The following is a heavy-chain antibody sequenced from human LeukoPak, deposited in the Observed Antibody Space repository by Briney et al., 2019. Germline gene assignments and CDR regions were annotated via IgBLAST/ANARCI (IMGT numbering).Heavy chain of an antibody. Sequence: ASVKVCCKASGYTFTGYYMHWVRQAPGQGLEWMGWIDPNSGGTNYAQKFQGRVTMTRDTSISTAYMELSRLRSDDTAVYYCARATYYYDSSGQPDYWGQGTLVTVSS. J-gene: IGHJ4*02. CDR2: IDPNSGGT. CDR1: GYTFTGYY. CDR3: ARATYYYDSSGQPDY. D-gene: IGHD3-22*01. V-gene: IGHV1-2*02.